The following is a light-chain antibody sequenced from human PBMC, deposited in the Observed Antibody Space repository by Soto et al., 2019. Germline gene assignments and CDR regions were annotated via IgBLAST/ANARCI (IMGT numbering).Light chain of an antibody. CDR2: DVS. Sequence: QSALTQPASASGSPGQSITISCTGTSSDVDGYDYVSWYQQHPGKAPKLLIYDVSYRPSGVSNRFSGSKSGNTASLTISGLQAEDEADYYCSSYTSRSTVVFGGGTKLTVL. CDR3: SSYTSRSTVV. V-gene: IGLV2-14*03. J-gene: IGLJ2*01. CDR1: SSDVDGYDY.